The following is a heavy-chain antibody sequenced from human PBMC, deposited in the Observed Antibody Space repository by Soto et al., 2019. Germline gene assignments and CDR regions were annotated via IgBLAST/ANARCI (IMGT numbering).Heavy chain of an antibody. CDR3: ARVGYCTSTSSNCPFES. CDR1: GFIFRSYG. J-gene: IGHJ4*02. Sequence: QELLVESGGGVVQPGTSLRLSCETSGFIFRSYGMHWVRQAPGKGLEWVAVVWYDGSNKEYGESVKGRFTISRDNSKNTIYLQMNNLRADDTAVYYCARVGYCTSTSSNCPFESWGQGTLVTVSS. CDR2: VWYDGSNK. D-gene: IGHD2-2*01. V-gene: IGHV3-33*03.